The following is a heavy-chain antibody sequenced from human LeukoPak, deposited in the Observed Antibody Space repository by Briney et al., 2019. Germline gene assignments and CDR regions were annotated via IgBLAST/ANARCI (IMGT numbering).Heavy chain of an antibody. V-gene: IGHV1-24*01. CDR1: GYTLTELS. D-gene: IGHD1-26*01. J-gene: IGHJ4*02. Sequence: ASVKVSCKVSGYTLTELSMHWVRQAPGKGLEWMGGFDPEDGETIYAQKFQGRVTMTEDTSTDTAYMELSSLRSEDTAVYYCATDLRYSGSFLIPLLGAYWGQGTPVTVSS. CDR3: ATDLRYSGSFLIPLLGAY. CDR2: FDPEDGET.